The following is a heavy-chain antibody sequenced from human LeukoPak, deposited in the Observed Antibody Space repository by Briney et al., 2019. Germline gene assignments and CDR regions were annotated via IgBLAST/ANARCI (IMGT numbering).Heavy chain of an antibody. J-gene: IGHJ4*02. V-gene: IGHV4-4*02. CDR1: GGSISSSNW. CDR3: ARREYSSSSFDY. D-gene: IGHD6-6*01. CDR2: IYHSGRT. Sequence: PSGTLSLTCAVSGGSISSSNWWSSVRQPPGKGLEWIGEIYHSGRTYYNPSLKSRVTLSVDTSKNQFSLKLSSVTAADTAVYYCARREYSSSSFDYWGQGTLVTVSS.